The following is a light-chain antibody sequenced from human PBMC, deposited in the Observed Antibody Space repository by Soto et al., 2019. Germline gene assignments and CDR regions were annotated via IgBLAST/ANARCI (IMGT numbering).Light chain of an antibody. J-gene: IGKJ2*01. CDR3: QQYKTYTYT. V-gene: IGKV1-5*03. CDR1: QSIDRW. CDR2: RAS. Sequence: DIQMTQSPSTLSASVGDRVTITCRASQSIDRWLAWYQQKPGKAPKLLIYRASSLESGVPSRFSGSGSGTAFTLNISSLQPDDFTTYYCQQYKTYTYTFAQGTKLEIK.